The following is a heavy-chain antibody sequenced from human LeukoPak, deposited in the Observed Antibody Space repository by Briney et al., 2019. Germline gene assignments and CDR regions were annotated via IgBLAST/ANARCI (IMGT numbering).Heavy chain of an antibody. V-gene: IGHV3-21*01. CDR1: GFTFSSYS. D-gene: IGHD1-1*01. CDR3: ARYWYDNSDAFDI. J-gene: IGHJ3*02. Sequence: GGSLRLSCAASGFTFSSYSINWVRQAPGKGLEWVSSISSSSSYIYYADSVKGRFTISRDNAKNSLYLQMNSLRAEDTAVYYCARYWYDNSDAFDIWGQGTMVTVSS. CDR2: ISSSSSYI.